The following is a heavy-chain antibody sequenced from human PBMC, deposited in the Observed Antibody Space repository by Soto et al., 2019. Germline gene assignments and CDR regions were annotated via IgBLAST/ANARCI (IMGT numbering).Heavy chain of an antibody. CDR3: AKDPVAGSRDP. CDR2: ISYDGSNK. Sequence: PGGSLRLSCAASGFTFSSYGMHWVRQAPGKGLEWVAVISYDGSNKYYADSVKGRFTISRDNSKNTLYLQMNSLRAEDTAVYYCAKDPVAGSRDPWGQGTLVTVSS. CDR1: GFTFSSYG. D-gene: IGHD3-10*01. J-gene: IGHJ5*02. V-gene: IGHV3-30*18.